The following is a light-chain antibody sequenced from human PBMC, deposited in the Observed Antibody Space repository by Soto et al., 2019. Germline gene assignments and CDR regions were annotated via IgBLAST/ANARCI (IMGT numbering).Light chain of an antibody. CDR2: AAS. J-gene: IGKJ4*01. CDR3: LQVNSFPLS. V-gene: IGKV1-39*01. Sequence: DIQMTQSPSSLSASVGDRVTITCGASQSISSYLNWYQQKPGKAPKLLIYAASSLQSGVPSRFSGSGSGTEFTLTITSLQPEDFATYYCLQVNSFPLSFGGGTKVDIK. CDR1: QSISSY.